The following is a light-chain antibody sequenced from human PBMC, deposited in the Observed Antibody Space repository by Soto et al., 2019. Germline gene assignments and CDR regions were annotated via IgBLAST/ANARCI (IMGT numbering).Light chain of an antibody. Sequence: EIVLTQSPATLSLSPGERATLSCRASQSISTYLAWYQQEPGQAPRLLIYNASNRAPGIPARFSGSGSGTDFTLTISSLEPEDFAVYYYQQRSNWPPPFGGGTKVEIK. CDR1: QSISTY. J-gene: IGKJ4*01. V-gene: IGKV3-11*01. CDR2: NAS. CDR3: QQRSNWPPP.